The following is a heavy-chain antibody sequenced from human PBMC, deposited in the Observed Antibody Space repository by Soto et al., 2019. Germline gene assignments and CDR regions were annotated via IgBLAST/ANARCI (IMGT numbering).Heavy chain of an antibody. D-gene: IGHD1-26*01. J-gene: IGHJ5*02. CDR3: ARLSWETENNWFDP. CDR2: IYHSGST. Sequence: PSETLSLTCTVSGDSINSVDHYWSWIRQPPGKGLEWMGYIYHSGSTHYNPSLNSRLTISIDTSTNRFSLNLTSVTAADTAVYFCARLSWETENNWFDPWGQGALVTVSS. V-gene: IGHV4-30-4*01. CDR1: GDSINSVDHY.